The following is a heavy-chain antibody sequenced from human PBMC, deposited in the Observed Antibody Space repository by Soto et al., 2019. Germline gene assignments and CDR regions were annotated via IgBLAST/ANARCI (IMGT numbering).Heavy chain of an antibody. Sequence: QVQLVQSGAAVKKPGASVRISCKAPGYSLHTHTIHWVRQAPGHRLAWMGWVNAANGHTKYSQNFQNRVTISSDTSASTVYMKLTGLTSDDTAIYYSARANGNYDWGPNDYWDQGTLVTVSS. D-gene: IGHD1-7*01. V-gene: IGHV1-3*01. J-gene: IGHJ4*02. CDR3: ARANGNYDWGPNDY. CDR2: VNAANGHT. CDR1: GYSLHTHT.